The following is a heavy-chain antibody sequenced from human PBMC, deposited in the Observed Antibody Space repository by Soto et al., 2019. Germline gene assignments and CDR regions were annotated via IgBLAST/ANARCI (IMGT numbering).Heavy chain of an antibody. Sequence: ASVKVSCKASGGTFSSYAISWVRQAPGQGLEWMGGIIPIFGTANYAQKFQGRVTITADESTSTAYMELSSLRSEDTAVYYCARVGRAYCGGDCYLIYWGQGTLVTVSS. V-gene: IGHV1-69*13. CDR1: GGTFSSYA. J-gene: IGHJ4*02. D-gene: IGHD2-21*02. CDR2: IIPIFGTA. CDR3: ARVGRAYCGGDCYLIY.